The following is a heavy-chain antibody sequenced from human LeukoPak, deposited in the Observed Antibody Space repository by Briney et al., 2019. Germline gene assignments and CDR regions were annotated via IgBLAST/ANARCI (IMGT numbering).Heavy chain of an antibody. CDR3: GRTRYNPSLESPVPISVDTSKHKFSLKLSSVTDADTAVYYCARVFYYDSSGTYAFDM. D-gene: IGHD1-1*01. CDR1: GGPMSNYY. V-gene: IGHV4-59*07. Sequence: SDTLSLPCTVSGGPMSNYYWIWIRKPPGKGVEWIGYNYYSWCTRLNPSLKRPVPIPVETPKNHLFSTQRPLNARGPAGYYLGRTRYNPSLESPVPISVDTSKHKFSLKLSSVTDADTAVYYCARVFYYDSSGTYAFDMWGEGTMVTVCS. CDR2: NYYSWCT. J-gene: IGHJ3*02.